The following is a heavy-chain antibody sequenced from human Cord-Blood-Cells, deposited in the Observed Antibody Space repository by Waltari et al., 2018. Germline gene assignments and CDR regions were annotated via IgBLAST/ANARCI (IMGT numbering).Heavy chain of an antibody. CDR2: IIPIFGTA. J-gene: IGHJ5*02. CDR3: AREMSRSSSSWFDP. CDR1: GATFSRSA. D-gene: IGHD6-6*01. V-gene: IGHV1-69*06. Sequence: QVQLVQCGAEVTKPGSSVQVSCKASGATFSRSAISWVRPAPGQGREWMGGIIPIFGTANYAQKFQVRLTITADKSTSTAYMELSSLRSEDTAVYYCAREMSRSSSSWFDPWGQGTLVTVSS.